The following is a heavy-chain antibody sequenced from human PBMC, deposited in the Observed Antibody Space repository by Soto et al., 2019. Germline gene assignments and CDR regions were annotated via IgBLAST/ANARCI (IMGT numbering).Heavy chain of an antibody. CDR3: ARGSIFGADESPKYYYGLDV. V-gene: IGHV1-18*01. D-gene: IGHD3-10*01. Sequence: ASVKVSCKASGYSFRSYGISLVRQAPGQGLEWLAWISGYNGNTKYAQKLQGRVTMTKDASTSTAYMELTSLRSDDTAVYYCARGSIFGADESPKYYYGLDVWGQGTTVTVSS. J-gene: IGHJ6*02. CDR2: ISGYNGNT. CDR1: GYSFRSYG.